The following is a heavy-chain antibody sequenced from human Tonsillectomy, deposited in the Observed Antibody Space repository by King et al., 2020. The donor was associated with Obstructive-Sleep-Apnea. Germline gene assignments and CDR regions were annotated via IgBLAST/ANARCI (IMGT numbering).Heavy chain of an antibody. V-gene: IGHV4-34*01. D-gene: IGHD3-10*01. CDR2: INHSGST. J-gene: IGHJ4*02. CDR1: GGSFSGYY. Sequence: VQLQQWGAGLLKPSETLSLTCAVYGGSFSGYYWSWIRQPPGKGLEWIGEINHSGSTNYNPSLKSRVTISVDTSKNQFSLKLSSVPAADPAVYYCARAPSVGFGGLFYYFDYWGQGTLVTGSS. CDR3: ARAPSVGFGGLFYYFDY.